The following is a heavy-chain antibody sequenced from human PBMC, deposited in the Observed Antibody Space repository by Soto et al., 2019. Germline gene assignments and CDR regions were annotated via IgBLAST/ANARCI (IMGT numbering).Heavy chain of an antibody. CDR3: ARGKVRGLMATGLDY. V-gene: IGHV4-38-2*02. D-gene: IGHD3-10*01. CDR1: GYSISSGFY. CDR2: IYYRCNT. J-gene: IGHJ4*02. Sequence: SETLSLTCSVSGYSISSGFYWDWIRQPPGKGLEWIGIIYYRCNTYYNPSHNGRITISLDTSKNQFSLRLTSVTAADTAVYYCARGKVRGLMATGLDYWGQGALVTVSS.